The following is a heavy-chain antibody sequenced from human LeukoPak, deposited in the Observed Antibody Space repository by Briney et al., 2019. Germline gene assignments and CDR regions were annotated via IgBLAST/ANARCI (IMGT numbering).Heavy chain of an antibody. D-gene: IGHD6-13*01. Sequence: SETLSLTCTVSGGSISSYYWGWIRQPPGKGLEWIGYILNTGSTNYNASLRSRVTISLDTSNNQFSLKLSSVTATDTAVYYCARLTASSRRLDPWGQGTLVSVSS. CDR1: GGSISSYY. V-gene: IGHV4-59*08. CDR2: ILNTGST. J-gene: IGHJ5*02. CDR3: ARLTASSRRLDP.